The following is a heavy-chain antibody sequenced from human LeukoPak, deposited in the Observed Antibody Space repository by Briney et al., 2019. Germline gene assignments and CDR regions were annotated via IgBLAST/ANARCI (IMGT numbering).Heavy chain of an antibody. CDR2: IWSDGNNK. J-gene: IGHJ6*02. CDR1: GFTFSSYG. V-gene: IGHV3-33*01. D-gene: IGHD3-22*01. Sequence: GRSLRLSCAASGFTFSSYGMHWVRQAPGKGLQWVAVIWSDGNNKYYADSVKGRFTISRDNSKNTMYLEMNSLRAEDTAVYYCASWGFGYYDSSALRTSYGMDVWGQGTTVTVSS. CDR3: ASWGFGYYDSSALRTSYGMDV.